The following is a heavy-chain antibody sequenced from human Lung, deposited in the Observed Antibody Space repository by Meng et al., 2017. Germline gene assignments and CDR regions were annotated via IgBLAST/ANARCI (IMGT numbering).Heavy chain of an antibody. CDR2: IGHSGFT. J-gene: IGHJ5*02. Sequence: LRDADLERVQPSETLSLTWSVARGSISTCGYSWGCIPQPPGKGLEWIVSIGHSGFTYYSPSLKSRVAVSLDTSKSQFSLMLTSVTAADTAVYYCVRSSAWVRTGFDPWGQGTLVTVSS. CDR3: VRSSAWVRTGFDP. CDR1: RGSISTCGYS. V-gene: IGHV4-39*01. D-gene: IGHD6-19*01.